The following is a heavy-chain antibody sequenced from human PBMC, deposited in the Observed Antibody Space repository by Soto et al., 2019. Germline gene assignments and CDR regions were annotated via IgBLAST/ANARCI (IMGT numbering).Heavy chain of an antibody. CDR2: INHSGST. Sequence: SETLSLTCAVYGGSFSGYYWSWIRQPPGKGLEWIGEINHSGSTNYNPSLKSRVTISVDTSKNQCSLNLSSVTAADTAVYYCARGRCSSTSCYRYYYYGMDVWGQGTTVTVSS. CDR1: GGSFSGYY. D-gene: IGHD2-2*01. CDR3: ARGRCSSTSCYRYYYYGMDV. J-gene: IGHJ6*02. V-gene: IGHV4-34*01.